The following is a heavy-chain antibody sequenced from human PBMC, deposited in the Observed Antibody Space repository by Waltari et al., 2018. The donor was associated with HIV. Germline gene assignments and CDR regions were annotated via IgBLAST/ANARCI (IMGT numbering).Heavy chain of an antibody. V-gene: IGHV3-23*01. CDR1: GFTFSSYA. D-gene: IGHD3-3*01. CDR3: AKATYYDFWSGLTTAVVAGYYFDY. Sequence: EVQLLESGGGLVQPGGSLRLSCAASGFTFSSYAMSWVRQAPGKGLEWVSAISGSGGSTYYADSVKGRFTISRDNSKNTLYLQMNSLRAEDTAVYYCAKATYYDFWSGLTTAVVAGYYFDYWGQGTLVTVSS. CDR2: ISGSGGST. J-gene: IGHJ4*02.